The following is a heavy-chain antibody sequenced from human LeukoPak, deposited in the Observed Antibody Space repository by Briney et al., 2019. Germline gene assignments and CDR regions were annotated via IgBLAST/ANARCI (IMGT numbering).Heavy chain of an antibody. D-gene: IGHD6-25*01. CDR2: INPDGSET. CDR1: GFTFSSHW. V-gene: IGHV3-7*01. Sequence: PGGSLRLSSADSGFTFSSHWMNWVRQAPGRGLEWVGNINPDGSETYYVDAMKGRFTISRDNAKDSVYLQMNTLRVEDTAVYYCLGSADRGWGQGTLVTVSS. J-gene: IGHJ4*02. CDR3: LGSADRG.